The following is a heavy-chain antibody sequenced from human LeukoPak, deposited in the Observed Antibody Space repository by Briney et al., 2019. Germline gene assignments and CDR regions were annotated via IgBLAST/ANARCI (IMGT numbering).Heavy chain of an antibody. CDR2: IYHSGST. J-gene: IGHJ5*02. D-gene: IGHD3-3*01. V-gene: IGHV4-39*07. CDR1: GGSISSSSYY. Sequence: PSETLSLTCTVSGGSISSSSYYWGWIRQPPGKGLEWIGSIYHSGSTYYNPSLKSRVTIAVETSKNQFSLKLSSVTAADTAVYYCAREGYDFWSGYAGGWFDPWGQGTLVTVSS. CDR3: AREGYDFWSGYAGGWFDP.